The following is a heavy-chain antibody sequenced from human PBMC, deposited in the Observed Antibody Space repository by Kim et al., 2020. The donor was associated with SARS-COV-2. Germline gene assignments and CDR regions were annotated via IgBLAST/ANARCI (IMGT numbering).Heavy chain of an antibody. J-gene: IGHJ6*03. CDR2: ISFSGST. D-gene: IGHD6-19*01. Sequence: SETLSLTCTVSGASISSYYWSWIRQSPGKGLEWIGYISFSGSTNINPPLKSRVSISVATSTKQVSLRLRSVTAAAPAVYYCARLAEPGSYDYYYHYMDV. CDR1: GASISSYY. CDR3: ARLAEPGSYDYYYHYMDV. V-gene: IGHV4-59*08.